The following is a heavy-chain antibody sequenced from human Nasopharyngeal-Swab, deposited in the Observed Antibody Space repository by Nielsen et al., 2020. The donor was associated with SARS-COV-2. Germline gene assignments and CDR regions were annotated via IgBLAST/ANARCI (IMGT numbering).Heavy chain of an antibody. CDR2: ISSSSSTI. CDR1: GFTFSSYS. Sequence: GGSLRLSCAASGFTFSSYSMNWVRQAPGKGLEWVSYISSSSSTIYYADSVKGRFTISRDNAKNSLYLQMNSLRDEDTAVYYCARAGDCSGGSCYWARNYYYYMDVWGKGTTVTVSS. D-gene: IGHD2-15*01. V-gene: IGHV3-48*02. J-gene: IGHJ6*03. CDR3: ARAGDCSGGSCYWARNYYYYMDV.